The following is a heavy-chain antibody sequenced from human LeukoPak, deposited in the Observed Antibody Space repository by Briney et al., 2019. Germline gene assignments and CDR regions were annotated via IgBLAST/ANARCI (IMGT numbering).Heavy chain of an antibody. CDR1: GYTFTSYA. V-gene: IGHV7-4-1*02. J-gene: IGHJ4*02. CDR2: INTNTGNP. CDR3: ARDLEVAGTEGFDY. D-gene: IGHD6-19*01. Sequence: GASVKVSCKASGYTFTSYAMNWVRQAPGQGLEWMGWINTNTGNPTYAPGFTGRFVFSLDTSVSTAYLQISSLKAEDTAVYYCARDLEVAGTEGFDYWGQGTLVTVSS.